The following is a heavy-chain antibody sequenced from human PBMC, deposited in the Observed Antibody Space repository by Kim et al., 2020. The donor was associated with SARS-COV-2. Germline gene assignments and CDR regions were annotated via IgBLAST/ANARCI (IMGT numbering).Heavy chain of an antibody. J-gene: IGHJ6*02. D-gene: IGHD2-2*01. V-gene: IGHV3-23*01. Sequence: GGSLRLSCAASGFTFSSYAMSWVRQAPGKGLEWVSAISGSGGSTYYADSVKGRFTISRDNSKNTLYLQMNSLRAEDTAVYYCAEDRCSSTSCYSHYYGMDVWGQGTTVTVSS. CDR1: GFTFSSYA. CDR2: ISGSGGST. CDR3: AEDRCSSTSCYSHYYGMDV.